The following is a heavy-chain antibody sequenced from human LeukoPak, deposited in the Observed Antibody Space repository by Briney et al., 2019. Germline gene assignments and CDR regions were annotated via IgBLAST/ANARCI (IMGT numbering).Heavy chain of an antibody. CDR2: VIPIFGTA. V-gene: IGHV1-69*13. CDR1: GGTFSSYA. CDR3: AREGKFYDILSGYSSAANWFDP. J-gene: IGHJ5*02. D-gene: IGHD3-9*01. Sequence: SVKVSCKASGGTFSSYAISWVRQAPGQGLEWMGGVIPIFGTANYAQKFQGRVTITADESTSTAYMELSSLRSEDTAVYYCAREGKFYDILSGYSSAANWFDPWGQGTLVTVSS.